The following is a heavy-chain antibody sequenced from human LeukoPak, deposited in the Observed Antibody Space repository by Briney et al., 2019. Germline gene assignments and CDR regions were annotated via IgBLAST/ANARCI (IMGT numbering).Heavy chain of an antibody. D-gene: IGHD2-2*01. CDR2: INHSGST. CDR1: NGSFRGYY. J-gene: IGHJ3*02. CDR3: ARGVVVVVPAAGGTAFDI. V-gene: IGHV4-34*01. Sequence: SETLSLTCAVYNGSFRGYYWSWIRQPPGKGLEWIGEINHSGSTNYNPSLKSRVTISVDTSKNQFSLKLSSVTAADTAVYYCARGVVVVVPAAGGTAFDIWGQGTMVTVSS.